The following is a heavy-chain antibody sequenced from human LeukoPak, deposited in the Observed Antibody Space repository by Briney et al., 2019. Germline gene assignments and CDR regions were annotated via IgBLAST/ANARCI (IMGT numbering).Heavy chain of an antibody. D-gene: IGHD6-19*01. J-gene: IGHJ4*02. CDR2: ISGSSGET. CDR1: GFSFPSFG. Sequence: ASVKVSCKTSGFSFPSFGISWVRQAPGQGLEWMGWISGSSGETNSAQKFQGRITLTTDTSTRPAYMELRSLRSDDTAVYYCARVLAGHPGYWGQGTLVTVSS. V-gene: IGHV1-18*01. CDR3: ARVLAGHPGY.